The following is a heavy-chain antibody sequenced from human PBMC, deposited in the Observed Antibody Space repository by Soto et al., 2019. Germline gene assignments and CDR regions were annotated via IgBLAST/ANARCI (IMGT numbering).Heavy chain of an antibody. D-gene: IGHD3-10*01. J-gene: IGHJ6*02. V-gene: IGHV4-39*01. CDR2: IYYSGST. CDR1: GGSMSSSNYY. CDR3: ARRGTFSGSPSCGMDV. Sequence: SETLSLTCTVSGGSMSSSNYYWGWIRQPPGKGLEWIGSIYYSGSTYYHPSLKSRVTISVDTSNKQFSLKLSSVIAADTAVYYVARRGTFSGSPSCGMDVWGQGTTVTVSS.